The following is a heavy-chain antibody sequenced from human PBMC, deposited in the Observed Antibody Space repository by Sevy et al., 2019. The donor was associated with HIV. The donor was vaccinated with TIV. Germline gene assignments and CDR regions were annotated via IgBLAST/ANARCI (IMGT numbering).Heavy chain of an antibody. Sequence: ASVKVSCKASGYTFTSYGISWVRQSPGQGLEWMGWISAYNGNTNYAQKLQGRVTMTTDTSTSTAYMELRSLRSDDTAVYYCARDWQLVPAFDIWGQGTMVTVSS. D-gene: IGHD6-13*01. CDR2: ISAYNGNT. CDR1: GYTFTSYG. V-gene: IGHV1-18*01. CDR3: ARDWQLVPAFDI. J-gene: IGHJ3*02.